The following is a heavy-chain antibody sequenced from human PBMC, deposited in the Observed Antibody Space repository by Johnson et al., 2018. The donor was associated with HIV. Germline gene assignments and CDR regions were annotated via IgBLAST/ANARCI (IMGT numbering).Heavy chain of an antibody. CDR1: GFTFSDYW. Sequence: VQVVESGGGLVQPGGSLRLSCAGSGFTFSDYWMKWVRQAPGKGLAWVAKIKQDGRETYYVDSVKGRFTISRDNAKNLLFLQMNSLRAEDTAVYYCGFDIWGQGTMVTVSS. CDR2: IKQDGRET. CDR3: GFDI. J-gene: IGHJ3*02. V-gene: IGHV3-7*05.